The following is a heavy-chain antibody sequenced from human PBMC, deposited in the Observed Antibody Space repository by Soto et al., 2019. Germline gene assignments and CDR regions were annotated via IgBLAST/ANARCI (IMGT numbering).Heavy chain of an antibody. D-gene: IGHD6-6*01. J-gene: IGHJ4*02. CDR1: GGSISSGDYY. Sequence: SETLSLTCTVSGGSISSGDYYWSWIRQPPGKGLEWIGYIYYSGSTYYNPSLKSRVTISVDTSKNQFSLKLSSVTAADTAVYYCARHGLRYFYSSSSGPFDYWGQGTLVTVSS. CDR2: IYYSGST. V-gene: IGHV4-30-4*01. CDR3: ARHGLRYFYSSSSGPFDY.